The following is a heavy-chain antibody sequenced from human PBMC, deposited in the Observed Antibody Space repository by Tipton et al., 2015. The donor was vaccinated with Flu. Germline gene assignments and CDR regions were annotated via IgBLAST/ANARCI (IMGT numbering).Heavy chain of an antibody. J-gene: IGHJ5*02. D-gene: IGHD5-12*01. V-gene: IGHV3-66*04. CDR1: GLTVSSNY. Sequence: SLRLSCAASGLTVSSNYISWVRQAPGKGLQWVSVIYTGGSTYYTPSVRGRFTVSKDNSKNTVYLQMNSLRAEDTALYYCARQVDSATDYFDLWGREPWSPSPQ. CDR2: IYTGGST. CDR3: ARQVDSATDYFDL.